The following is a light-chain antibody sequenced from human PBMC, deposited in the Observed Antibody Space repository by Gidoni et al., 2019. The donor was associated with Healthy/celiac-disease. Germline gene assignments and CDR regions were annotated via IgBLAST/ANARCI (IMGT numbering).Light chain of an antibody. CDR3: QQYGSSPLT. J-gene: IGKJ4*01. Sequence: DIVLPQSPGTLSLSPWARAILSSRASQSVSSSYLAWYQQKPGQAPRLLIYGASSRDTGIPDRFSGSGSGTDFTLTISRLEPEDFAVYYCQQYGSSPLTFGGGTKVEIK. V-gene: IGKV3-20*01. CDR2: GAS. CDR1: QSVSSSY.